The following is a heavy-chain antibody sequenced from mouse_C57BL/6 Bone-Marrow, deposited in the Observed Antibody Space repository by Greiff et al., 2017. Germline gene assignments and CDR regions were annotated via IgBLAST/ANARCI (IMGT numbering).Heavy chain of an antibody. D-gene: IGHD2-5*01. CDR1: GYTFTSYW. CDR3: ARGNYSNTWYFDV. V-gene: IGHV1-59*01. Sequence: QVQLQQPGAELVRPGTSVKLSCKASGYTFTSYWMHWVKQRPGQGLEWIGVIDPSDSYTNYNQKFKGKATLTVDTSSSTAYMQISSLTSEDSAVYYCARGNYSNTWYFDVWGTGTTVTVSS. CDR2: IDPSDSYT. J-gene: IGHJ1*03.